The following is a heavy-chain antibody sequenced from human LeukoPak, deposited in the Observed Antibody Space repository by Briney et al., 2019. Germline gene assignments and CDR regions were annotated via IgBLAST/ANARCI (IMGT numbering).Heavy chain of an antibody. V-gene: IGHV3-21*01. CDR2: ISSSSSYI. D-gene: IGHD6-19*01. Sequence: PGGSLRLSCAASGFTFSSYRMNWVRRAPGKGLEWVSSISSSSSYIYYADSVKGRFTIPRDNAKNSLYLQMNSLRAEDTAVYYCAREGSGVAGHFDYWGQGTLVTVSS. CDR3: AREGSGVAGHFDY. CDR1: GFTFSSYR. J-gene: IGHJ4*02.